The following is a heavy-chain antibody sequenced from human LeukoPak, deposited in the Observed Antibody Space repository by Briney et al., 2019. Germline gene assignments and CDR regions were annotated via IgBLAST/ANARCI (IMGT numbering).Heavy chain of an antibody. CDR2: IYYSGST. V-gene: IGHV4-59*01. D-gene: IGHD2-21*02. Sequence: KPSETRSLTCTVSGGSISSYYWSWIRQPPGKGLEWIGYIYYSGSTNYNPSLKSRVTISVDTSKNQFSLKLSSVTAADTAVYYCARDGPYCGGDCYPYYFDYWGQGTLVTVSS. CDR3: ARDGPYCGGDCYPYYFDY. CDR1: GGSISSYY. J-gene: IGHJ4*02.